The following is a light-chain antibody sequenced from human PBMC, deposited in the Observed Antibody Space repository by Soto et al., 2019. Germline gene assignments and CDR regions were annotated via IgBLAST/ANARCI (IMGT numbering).Light chain of an antibody. J-gene: IGLJ1*01. CDR3: GSYAENXSYV. CDR2: DVS. V-gene: IGLV2-11*01. Sequence: QSSLTQPRSVSGSPVQSVTISCTGTSSDVGAYNYVSWYQQHPGKSPKLMTYDVSKRPSGVPDRFSGSKSGNTASLTSSGLQAEDEADYYCGSYAENXSYVFGTGTKVXV. CDR1: SSDVGAYNY.